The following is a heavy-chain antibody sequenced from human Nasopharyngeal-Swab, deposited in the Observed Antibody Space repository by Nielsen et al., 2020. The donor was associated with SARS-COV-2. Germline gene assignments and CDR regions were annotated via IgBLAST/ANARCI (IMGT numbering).Heavy chain of an antibody. V-gene: IGHV3-23*01. Sequence: GESLKTSCAASGFTFSNFAMSWVRQAPGKGLEWVSGFSGSGDSKYYADSVKGRFTISRDNSKNTLYLQMNSLRVEDTAVYYCATQPFEMSDFDYWGQGTLVTVSS. J-gene: IGHJ4*02. CDR3: ATQPFEMSDFDY. D-gene: IGHD5-24*01. CDR1: GFTFSNFA. CDR2: FSGSGDSK.